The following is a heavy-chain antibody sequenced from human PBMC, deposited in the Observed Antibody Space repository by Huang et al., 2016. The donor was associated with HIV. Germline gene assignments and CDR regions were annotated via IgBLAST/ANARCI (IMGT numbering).Heavy chain of an antibody. CDR3: ARRYNSRRDY. Sequence: QVQLEQWGAGLLKASETLALTCAVYGGSFSGSYWNWLRQAPGKGLEWVGEINHSGNTNYNPSLKSRVNRSVETSKSQFSLYLTSLSAADTGTYFCARRYNSRRDYWGRGTLVTVHS. J-gene: IGHJ4*02. CDR1: GGSFSGSY. CDR2: INHSGNT. D-gene: IGHD3-22*01. V-gene: IGHV4-34*02.